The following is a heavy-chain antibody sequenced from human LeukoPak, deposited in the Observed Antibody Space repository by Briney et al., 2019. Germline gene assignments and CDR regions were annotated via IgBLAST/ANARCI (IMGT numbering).Heavy chain of an antibody. V-gene: IGHV3-64*01. D-gene: IGHD4-17*01. Sequence: GGSLRLSCAASGFNLRNYAMHWVRQAPGKGLEYVSGSSSNGGSTYYTNSVKGRFTISRDNSKNTLYLQMGSLRAEDMAVYYCARGSHTVTDGWFDPWGQGTLVTVSS. J-gene: IGHJ5*02. CDR2: SSSNGGST. CDR1: GFNLRNYA. CDR3: ARGSHTVTDGWFDP.